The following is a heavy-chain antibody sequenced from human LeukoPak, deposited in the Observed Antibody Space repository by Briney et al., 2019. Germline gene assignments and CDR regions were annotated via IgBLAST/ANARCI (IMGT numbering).Heavy chain of an antibody. Sequence: GGSLRLSCAASGFTFSNAWMSWVRQAPGKGLEWVGRIKSKTDGGTTDYAAPVKGRFTISRDNSKNTLWLQMNSLRAEDTAVYYCAKNLDYGDYGRFDYWGQGTRVTVSS. J-gene: IGHJ4*02. CDR2: IKSKTDGGTT. D-gene: IGHD4-17*01. V-gene: IGHV3-15*01. CDR1: GFTFSNAW. CDR3: AKNLDYGDYGRFDY.